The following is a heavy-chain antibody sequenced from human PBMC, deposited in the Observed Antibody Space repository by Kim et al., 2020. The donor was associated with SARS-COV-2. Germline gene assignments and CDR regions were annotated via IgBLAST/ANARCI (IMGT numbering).Heavy chain of an antibody. CDR2: INPSDGST. D-gene: IGHD4-4*01. J-gene: IGHJ4*02. CDR3: ARVTYNNEGVDY. Sequence: ASVKVSCKASGCTFTSYDMHWVRQAPGQGLEWMGIINPSDGSTNYAQKFQGRITMTRDTSTSTVYMELNSLRSEDTAMYYCARVTYNNEGVDYLGQGTLVTVSS. CDR1: GCTFTSYD. V-gene: IGHV1-46*01.